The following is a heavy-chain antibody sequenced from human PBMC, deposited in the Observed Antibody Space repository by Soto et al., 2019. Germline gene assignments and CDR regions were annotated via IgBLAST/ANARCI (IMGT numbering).Heavy chain of an antibody. V-gene: IGHV4-59*01. CDR3: AIDRTAIDRFDT. J-gene: IGHJ5*02. CDR2: IYSSGTT. CDR1: GDSISDYY. Sequence: VQLQESGPGLVKPSETLSLTCSISGDSISDYYWSWIRQPPGKVLEWIGYIYSSGTTNYNPSLKWRGTLTVETTKNQFCLKMTSVTAADTAEDYCAIDRTAIDRFDTWGQGTLVAVSS.